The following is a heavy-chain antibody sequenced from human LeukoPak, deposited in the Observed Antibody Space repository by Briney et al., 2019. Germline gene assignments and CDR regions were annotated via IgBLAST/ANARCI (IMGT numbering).Heavy chain of an antibody. V-gene: IGHV3-23*01. CDR2: ILASGSPT. Sequence: GGSLRLSCAASGFNFNSYTMNWVRQAPGKGLQWVANILASGSPTYYADSVKGRFIISRDNSKNTVYLQMNSLRVEDTAIYYCAKDLRPDGVGNFDHWGQGILVTVSS. CDR3: AKDLRPDGVGNFDH. J-gene: IGHJ4*02. D-gene: IGHD2-8*01. CDR1: GFNFNSYT.